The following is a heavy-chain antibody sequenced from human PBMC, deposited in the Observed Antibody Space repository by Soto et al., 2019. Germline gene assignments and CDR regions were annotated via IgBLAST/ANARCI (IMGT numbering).Heavy chain of an antibody. D-gene: IGHD6-6*01. V-gene: IGHV3-21*01. CDR2: ISSTSSYI. Sequence: SGGSLRLSCAASGFTLSSYNMNWVRQAPGNGLEWVSSISSTSSYIFYADSVKGRFTNSRDNAKNSLYLQMNSLTAEDTAVYYCARPLHPYRSSSAYYYYGMDVWGQGTTVTVSS. J-gene: IGHJ6*02. CDR3: ARPLHPYRSSSAYYYYGMDV. CDR1: GFTLSSYN.